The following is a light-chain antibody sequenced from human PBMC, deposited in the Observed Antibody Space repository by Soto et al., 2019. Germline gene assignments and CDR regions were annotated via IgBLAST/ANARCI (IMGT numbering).Light chain of an antibody. V-gene: IGLV1-40*01. CDR1: SSNIGAGYD. Sequence: HSVLTQPPSVSGAPGQRVTISCTGSSSNIGAGYDVHWYQQLPGTAPKLLIYGNSNRPSGVPDRFSGSKSGTSASLAITGLQAEDEADYYCQSYDRSLSGSVFGTGTKVSVL. CDR2: GNS. CDR3: QSYDRSLSGSV. J-gene: IGLJ1*01.